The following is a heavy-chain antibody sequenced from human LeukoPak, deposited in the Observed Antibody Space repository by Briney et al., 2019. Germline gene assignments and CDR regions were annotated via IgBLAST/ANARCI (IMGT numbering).Heavy chain of an antibody. CDR2: INQRGSEI. D-gene: IGHD3-16*02. Sequence: SGGSLRLSCAASGFTFRNHWMTWVRQAPGKGLGWVANINQRGSEIYYVDSVRGRFTISRDNAKNSLYLQMNTLRAEDTAVYYCVRRYMATSAEDFDYWGQGTLVTVFS. CDR1: GFTFRNHW. J-gene: IGHJ4*02. CDR3: VRRYMATSAEDFDY. V-gene: IGHV3-7*01.